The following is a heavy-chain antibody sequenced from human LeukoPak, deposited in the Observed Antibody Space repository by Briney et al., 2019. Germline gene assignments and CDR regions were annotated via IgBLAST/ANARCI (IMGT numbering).Heavy chain of an antibody. CDR2: ISYDGSNK. CDR3: ARDGPTTVVTLEFDY. Sequence: GGSLRLSCAASGFTFSSYAMHWVRQAPGKGLEWVAVISYDGSNKYYADSVKGRFTISRDNSKNTLYLQMNSLRAEDTAVYYCARDGPTTVVTLEFDYWGQGTLVTVSS. V-gene: IGHV3-30*04. D-gene: IGHD4-23*01. CDR1: GFTFSSYA. J-gene: IGHJ4*02.